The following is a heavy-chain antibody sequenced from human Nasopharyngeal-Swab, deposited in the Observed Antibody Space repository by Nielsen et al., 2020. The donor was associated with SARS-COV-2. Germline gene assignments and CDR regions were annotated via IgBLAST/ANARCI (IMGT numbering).Heavy chain of an antibody. V-gene: IGHV4-39*01. CDR3: ARRVARAPRHEGDYYYGMDV. CDR2: IYYSGST. Sequence: RQAPGKGLEWIGSIYYSGSTHYNPSLTSRVTISVDTSKNQFSLNLCSVTAADTAVYYYARRVARAPRHEGDYYYGMDVWGQGTTVTVSS. J-gene: IGHJ6*02. D-gene: IGHD3-16*01.